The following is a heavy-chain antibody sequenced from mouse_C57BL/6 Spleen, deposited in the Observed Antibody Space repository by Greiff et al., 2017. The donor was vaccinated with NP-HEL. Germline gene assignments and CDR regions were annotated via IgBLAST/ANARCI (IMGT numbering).Heavy chain of an antibody. J-gene: IGHJ2*01. CDR2: ISSGSSTI. Sequence: EVNVVESGGGLVKPGGSLKLSCAASGFTFSDYGMHWVRQAPEKGLEWVAYISSGSSTIYYADTVKGRFTISRDNAKNTLFLQMTSLRSEDTAMYYCARPDGYYAGYFDYWGQGTTLTVSS. V-gene: IGHV5-17*01. D-gene: IGHD2-3*01. CDR3: ARPDGYYAGYFDY. CDR1: GFTFSDYG.